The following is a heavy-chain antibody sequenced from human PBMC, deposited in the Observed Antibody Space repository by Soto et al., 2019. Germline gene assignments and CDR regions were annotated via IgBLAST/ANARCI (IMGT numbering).Heavy chain of an antibody. CDR1: GFTFENYA. J-gene: IGHJ4*02. Sequence: EVQLVESGGGLVQTGRSLRLSCAASGFTFENYAMNWVRKGPGKSLEWVAGVSWDGAYIGYADSVKGRFTISRDDAKNSLYLEMNSLRPEDTALYYCARVSWSYYGFLDYWGQGTLVTVFS. D-gene: IGHD1-26*01. V-gene: IGHV3-9*01. CDR2: VSWDGAYI. CDR3: ARVSWSYYGFLDY.